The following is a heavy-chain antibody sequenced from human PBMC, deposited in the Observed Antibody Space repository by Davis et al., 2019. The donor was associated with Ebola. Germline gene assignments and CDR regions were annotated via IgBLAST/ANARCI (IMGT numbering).Heavy chain of an antibody. CDR2: IYSGGST. D-gene: IGHD2-15*01. V-gene: IGHV3-66*01. J-gene: IGHJ4*02. Sequence: PGGSLRLSCAASGFTVSSNYMSWVRQAPGKGLEWVSVIYSGGSTYYADSVKGRFTISRDNSKNTLYLQMNSLRAEDTAVYYCARGGYCSGGSCYTDLGYWGQGTLVTVSS. CDR1: GFTVSSNY. CDR3: ARGGYCSGGSCYTDLGY.